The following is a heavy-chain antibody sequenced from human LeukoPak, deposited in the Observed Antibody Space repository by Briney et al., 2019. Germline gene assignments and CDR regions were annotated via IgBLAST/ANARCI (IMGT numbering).Heavy chain of an antibody. CDR2: ISAYNGNT. J-gene: IGHJ4*02. Sequence: ASVKVSCKASGYTFTSYGISWVRQSPGQGLEWMGWISAYNGNTNYAQKLQGRVTMTTDTSTSTAYMELRSLRADDTAVYYCARGPYSSSWIFYFDYWGQGTLVTVSS. CDR1: GYTFTSYG. CDR3: ARGPYSSSWIFYFDY. V-gene: IGHV1-18*01. D-gene: IGHD6-13*01.